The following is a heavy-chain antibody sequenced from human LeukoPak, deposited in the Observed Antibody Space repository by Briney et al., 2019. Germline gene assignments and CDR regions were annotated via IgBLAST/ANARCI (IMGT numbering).Heavy chain of an antibody. CDR2: ITNSGGNT. CDR1: GFSFSSYA. Sequence: PGGSLRLSCAASGFSFSSYAMTWVRQAPGKGLEWVSVITNSGGNTYYRDAVKGRFTISRDNSKNTRYLQMNSLRAEDTAVYYCAKVRSGSYAPFDYWGQGTLVTVSS. CDR3: AKVRSGSYAPFDY. V-gene: IGHV3-23*01. D-gene: IGHD1-26*01. J-gene: IGHJ4*02.